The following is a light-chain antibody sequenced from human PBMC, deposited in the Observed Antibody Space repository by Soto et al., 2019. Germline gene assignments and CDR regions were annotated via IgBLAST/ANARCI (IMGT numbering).Light chain of an antibody. CDR2: EVS. J-gene: IGLJ2*01. CDR3: SSYTSSRNVI. CDR1: SSDVGGYNY. V-gene: IGLV2-14*01. Sequence: QSALTQPASVSGSPGQSITISCTGTSSDVGGYNYVSWYQQLPAKAPKLMIYEVSNRPSGVSNRFSGSKSGDTASLTISGLHAEDEADYYCSSYTSSRNVIFGGGTKLTVL.